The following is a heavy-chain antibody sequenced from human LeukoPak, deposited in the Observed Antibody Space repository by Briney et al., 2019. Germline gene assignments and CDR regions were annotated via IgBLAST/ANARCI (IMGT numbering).Heavy chain of an antibody. CDR3: ASLRGYSGYDPFDY. CDR1: GGSVSSYY. Sequence: PSETLSLTCTVSGGSVSSYYWTWIRQPPGKGLEGLGYIHCSGSTNYNPSLKSRVTISVDTSKNQFSLKLSSVTAADTAVYYCASLRGYSGYDPFDYWGQGALVTVSS. D-gene: IGHD5-12*01. V-gene: IGHV4-59*08. CDR2: IHCSGST. J-gene: IGHJ4*02.